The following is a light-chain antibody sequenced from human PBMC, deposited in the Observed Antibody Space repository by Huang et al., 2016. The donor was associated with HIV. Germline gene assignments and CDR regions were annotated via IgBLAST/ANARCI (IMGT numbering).Light chain of an antibody. J-gene: IGKJ2*01. CDR3: QQYDDWPPYT. CDR2: GAS. Sequence: EIIMTQSPATLSVSPGERVTLSCMASQGVYTRLAWYQQKPGQAPRLVIYGASTRATGIPARFSGSGSGTEFTLTISSLQSEDFAVYYCQQYDDWPPYTFGQGTKLEIK. CDR1: QGVYTR. V-gene: IGKV3-15*01.